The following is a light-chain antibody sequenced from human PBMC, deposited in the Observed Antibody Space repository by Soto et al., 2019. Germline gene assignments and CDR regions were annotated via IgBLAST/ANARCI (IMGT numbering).Light chain of an antibody. CDR3: QHYNAYSRM. J-gene: IGKJ1*01. CDR1: QSVDSW. Sequence: DIQMTQSPSTLSASIGDRVTITCRTSQSVDSWLAWYQQKPGKAPKLLIYKASSLQTGVPSRFSGSGSGTDFTLTISSLQPDDFATYYCQHYNAYSRMFGQGTKVEIK. V-gene: IGKV1-5*03. CDR2: KAS.